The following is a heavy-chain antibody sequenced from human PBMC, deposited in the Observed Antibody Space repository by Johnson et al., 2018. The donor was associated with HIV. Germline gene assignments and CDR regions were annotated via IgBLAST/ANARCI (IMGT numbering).Heavy chain of an antibody. CDR1: GFTFSGYA. CDR2: IWYDGSNK. D-gene: IGHD2-21*02. J-gene: IGHJ3*02. Sequence: QVQLVESGGGVVQPGKSLRLSCAASGFTFSGYAIHWVRQAPGKGLEWVAVIWYDGSNKYYADSVKGRFTISRDNSKNTLYLQMNSLRAEDTAVYYCARGGGVTASRGVDAFDIWGQGTM. CDR3: ARGGGVTASRGVDAFDI. V-gene: IGHV3-30-3*02.